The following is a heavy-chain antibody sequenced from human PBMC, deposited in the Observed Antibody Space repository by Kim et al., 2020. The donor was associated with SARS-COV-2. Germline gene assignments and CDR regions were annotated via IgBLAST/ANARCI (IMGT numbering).Heavy chain of an antibody. CDR3: AKDLGSSWTPDYGMDV. CDR2: ISGSGGGT. CDR1: GFTFSSYA. V-gene: IGHV3-23*01. D-gene: IGHD6-13*01. Sequence: GGSLRLSCAASGFTFSSYAMSWVRQAPGKGLEWVSAISGSGGGTYYADSVKGRFTISRDNSKNTLYLQMNSLRAEDTAVYYCAKDLGSSWTPDYGMDVWGQGTTVTVSS. J-gene: IGHJ6*02.